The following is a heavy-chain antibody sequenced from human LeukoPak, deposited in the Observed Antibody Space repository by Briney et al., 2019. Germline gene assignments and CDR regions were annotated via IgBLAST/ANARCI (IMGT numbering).Heavy chain of an antibody. J-gene: IGHJ4*02. D-gene: IGHD2-15*01. CDR3: AKEHRYCTSGNCNSAVDY. V-gene: IGHV3-23*01. CDR2: IGGGGGST. CDR1: GFTLSHYA. Sequence: GGSLRLSCSMSGFTLSHYAMSWVRQAPGKGLEWVSTIGGGGGSTDYTDSVKGRFTISRDNSKNTLYLQMNSLGAEDTAVYYCAKEHRYCTSGNCNSAVDYWGQGTLVTVSS.